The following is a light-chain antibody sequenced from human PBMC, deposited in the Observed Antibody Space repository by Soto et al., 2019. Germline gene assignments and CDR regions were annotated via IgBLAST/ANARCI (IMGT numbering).Light chain of an antibody. CDR2: AAS. Sequence: DIQMTQSPSSLSASVGDRVTITCRASQSISSYLNWYQQKPGKAPKLLIYAASSLQCGVPSRFSGSGSGTDFTLNISSLQTEDFATYYCQQSYSTPQTSGQGTKVEIK. CDR3: QQSYSTPQT. V-gene: IGKV1-39*01. J-gene: IGKJ1*01. CDR1: QSISSY.